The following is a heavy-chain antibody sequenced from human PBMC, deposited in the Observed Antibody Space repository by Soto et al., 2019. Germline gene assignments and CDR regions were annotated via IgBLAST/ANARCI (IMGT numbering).Heavy chain of an antibody. Sequence: PGESLKISCRGSGYSFTNYWIGWVRQMPGKGLEWMGIIYPRDSDTRYSPTFEGQVIISADKSISIAYLQWSSLKASDTAMYYCARRALVASGNYELGGLDYWGQGTLVTVSS. V-gene: IGHV5-51*01. CDR3: ARRALVASGNYELGGLDY. D-gene: IGHD3-10*01. CDR2: IYPRDSDT. CDR1: GYSFTNYW. J-gene: IGHJ4*02.